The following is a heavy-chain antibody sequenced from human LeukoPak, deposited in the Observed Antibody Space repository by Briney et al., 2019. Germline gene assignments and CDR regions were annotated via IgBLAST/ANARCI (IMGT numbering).Heavy chain of an antibody. CDR1: GYTFTSYY. Sequence: ASVKVSCKASGYTFTSYYMHWVRQAPGQGLEWMGIINPSGGSTSYAQKFQGRVTMTRDTSTSTVYMELSSLRSEDTAVYYCAREMYPYQLLYYFDYWGQGTLVTVSS. J-gene: IGHJ4*02. CDR2: INPSGGST. CDR3: AREMYPYQLLYYFDY. D-gene: IGHD2-2*01. V-gene: IGHV1-46*01.